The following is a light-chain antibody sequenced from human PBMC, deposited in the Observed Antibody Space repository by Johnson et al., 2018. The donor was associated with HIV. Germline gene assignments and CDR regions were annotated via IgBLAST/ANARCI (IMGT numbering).Light chain of an antibody. CDR2: DNN. J-gene: IGLJ1*01. Sequence: QSVLTQPPSVSAAPGQKVTISCSGSSSNIGSNYVSWYQQIPGTAPKLLIYDNNKRPSGIPDRFSGSKSGTSATLGITGLQTGDEADYYCGTWDSSLSAGFFGTGTKVTVL. CDR1: SSNIGSNY. CDR3: GTWDSSLSAGF. V-gene: IGLV1-51*01.